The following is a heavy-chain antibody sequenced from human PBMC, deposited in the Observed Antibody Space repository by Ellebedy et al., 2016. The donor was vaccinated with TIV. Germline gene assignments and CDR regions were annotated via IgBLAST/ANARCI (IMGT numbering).Heavy chain of an antibody. CDR1: GYTLTELS. Sequence: AASVKVSCKVSGYTLTELSMHWVRQAPGKGLEWMGGFDPEDGETIYAQKFQGRVTMTEDTSTDTAYMELSSLRSEDTAVYYCATVRKQLVYLDYWGQGTLVTVSS. CDR2: FDPEDGET. J-gene: IGHJ4*02. D-gene: IGHD6-13*01. CDR3: ATVRKQLVYLDY. V-gene: IGHV1-24*01.